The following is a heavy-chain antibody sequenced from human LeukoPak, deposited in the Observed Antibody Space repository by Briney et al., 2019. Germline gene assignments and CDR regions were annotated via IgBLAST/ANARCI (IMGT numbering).Heavy chain of an antibody. CDR1: GYTFTNYD. CDR3: ARYDHSSSSNDY. D-gene: IGHD6-13*01. Sequence: ASVKVSCKASGYTFTNYDINWVRQATGQGLEWMGWINPNSGGTNYAQKFQGRVTMTRDTSISTAYMELSRLRSDDTAVYYCARYDHSSSSNDYWGQGTLVTVSS. J-gene: IGHJ4*02. V-gene: IGHV1-2*02. CDR2: INPNSGGT.